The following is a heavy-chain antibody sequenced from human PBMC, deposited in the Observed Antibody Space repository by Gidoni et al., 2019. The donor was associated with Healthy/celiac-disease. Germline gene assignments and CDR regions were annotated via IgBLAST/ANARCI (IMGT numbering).Heavy chain of an antibody. CDR3: ARDLVGWLEDFYYYGMDV. CDR2: IKQDGSEK. CDR1: GVTFSSNW. J-gene: IGHJ6*02. Sequence: EVQLVASGGGVVQPGGSLRLPCAASGVTFSSNWMSWVRQAPGKGLEWVANIKQDGSEKYYVDSVKGRFTISRDNAKNSLYLQMNSLRAEDTAVYYCARDLVGWLEDFYYYGMDVWGQGTTVTVSS. V-gene: IGHV3-7*01. D-gene: IGHD6-19*01.